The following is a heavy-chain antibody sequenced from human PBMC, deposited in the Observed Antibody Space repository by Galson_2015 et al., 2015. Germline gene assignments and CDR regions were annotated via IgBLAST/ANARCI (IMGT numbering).Heavy chain of an antibody. Sequence: CVISGDSVSGTNVAWNWIRQSPSRGLEWLGRTYYTSRWYTNYAMSVTRRITISPDTSKNQFSLNLTSVTAADTAVYYCATLDAKYFYDSSGYSQLTFWGQGTLVTVSS. CDR3: ATLDAKYFYDSSGYSQLTF. V-gene: IGHV6-1*01. J-gene: IGHJ4*02. CDR1: GDSVSGTNVA. D-gene: IGHD3-22*01. CDR2: TYYTSRWYT.